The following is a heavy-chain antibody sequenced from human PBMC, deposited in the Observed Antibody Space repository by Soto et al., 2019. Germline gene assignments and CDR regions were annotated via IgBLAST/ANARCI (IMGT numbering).Heavy chain of an antibody. CDR3: ASGTGGSYFDDAFDI. CDR2: IYYSGST. Sequence: QVQLQESGPGLVKPSETLSLTCTVSGGSISSYYWSWIRQPPGKGLEWIGYIYYSGSTNYNPSLKVRVPISVDTSKNQFSLKLSSVTAADTAVYYCASGTGGSYFDDAFDIWGQGTMVTVSS. CDR1: GGSISSYY. V-gene: IGHV4-59*08. J-gene: IGHJ3*02. D-gene: IGHD1-26*01.